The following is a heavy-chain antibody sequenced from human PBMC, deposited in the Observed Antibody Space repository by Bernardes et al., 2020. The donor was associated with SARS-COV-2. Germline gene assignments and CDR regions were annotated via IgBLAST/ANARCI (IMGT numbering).Heavy chain of an antibody. V-gene: IGHV3-7*01. Sequence: GRSLWLSCAASGFTFSSYWISWVRKAPGKGLEWVANIKGDGSQTSSVDSVRGRFTVSRDNAKNLLYLQMDSLRAEDTAVYYCARIDEETGRDYWGQGTLVTVSS. CDR1: GFTFSSYW. CDR2: IKGDGSQT. D-gene: IGHD1-26*01. CDR3: ARIDEETGRDY. J-gene: IGHJ4*02.